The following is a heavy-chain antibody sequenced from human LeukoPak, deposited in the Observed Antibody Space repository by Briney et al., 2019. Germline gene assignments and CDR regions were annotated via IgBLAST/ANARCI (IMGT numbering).Heavy chain of an antibody. D-gene: IGHD4-17*01. CDR3: ARGPQDGYGDYTP. Sequence: ASVKGSCKASGYTFTSYDINWVRQAPGQGLEWMGWMNPNSGNTGYAQKFQGRVTMTRNTSISTAYMELSSLRSEDTAVYYCARGPQDGYGDYTPWGQGTLVTVSS. V-gene: IGHV1-8*01. J-gene: IGHJ5*02. CDR1: GYTFTSYD. CDR2: MNPNSGNT.